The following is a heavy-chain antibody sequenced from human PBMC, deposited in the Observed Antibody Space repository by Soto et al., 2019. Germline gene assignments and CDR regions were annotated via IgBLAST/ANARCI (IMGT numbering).Heavy chain of an antibody. Sequence: GGSLRLSCAASGFTFSSYAMHWVRQAPGKGLEWVAVISYDGSNKYYADSVKGRFTISRDNSRNTLYLQMNSLRAEDTAVYYCARGSSSSSDAFDIWGQGTMVTVSS. V-gene: IGHV3-30-3*01. D-gene: IGHD6-6*01. CDR2: ISYDGSNK. CDR1: GFTFSSYA. CDR3: ARGSSSSSDAFDI. J-gene: IGHJ3*02.